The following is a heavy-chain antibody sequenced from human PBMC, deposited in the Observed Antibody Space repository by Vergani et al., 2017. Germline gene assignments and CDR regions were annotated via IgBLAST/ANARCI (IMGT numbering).Heavy chain of an antibody. CDR1: GFTFNSYA. Sequence: QLLESGGGLIQPGGSLRLSCAASGFTFNSYAMTWVRQAPGKGLEWVSGINNNGGSTYYADSVKGRFTVSRDNSKNTLYLQMTDLRAEDTATYYCAKVCGSTSCPYGGGAFDVWGHGTMVTVSS. D-gene: IGHD2-2*01. CDR2: INNNGGST. V-gene: IGHV3-23*01. CDR3: AKVCGSTSCPYGGGAFDV. J-gene: IGHJ3*01.